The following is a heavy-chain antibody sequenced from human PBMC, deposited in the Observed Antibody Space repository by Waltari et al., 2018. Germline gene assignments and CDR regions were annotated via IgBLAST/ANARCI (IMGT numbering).Heavy chain of an antibody. V-gene: IGHV3-7*01. CDR1: GFPFITYW. CDR3: ARDRGYLVHDY. D-gene: IGHD1-26*01. J-gene: IGHJ4*02. CDR2: INEDGSET. Sequence: EVQLVASGGGSVQPGGSLRLSCSVSGFPFITYWMNWVRQAPGKGLEWVGSINEDGSETYYADSVKGRFTISRDNGKTSLYLQMNSLRSEDTAVYYCARDRGYLVHDYWGQGTLVTVSA.